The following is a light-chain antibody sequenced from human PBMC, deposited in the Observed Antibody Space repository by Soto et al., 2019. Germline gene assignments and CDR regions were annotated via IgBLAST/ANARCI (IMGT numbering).Light chain of an antibody. CDR3: QQYNNWPRT. V-gene: IGKV3-20*01. CDR2: GAS. CDR1: QSVSSN. J-gene: IGKJ1*01. Sequence: EIVLTQSPGTLSLSPGERATLSCRASQSVSSNLAWYQQKPGQAPRLLIYGASSRATGIPDRFSGSGSGTDFTLTISRLEPEDFAVYYCQQYNNWPRTFGQGTKVDI.